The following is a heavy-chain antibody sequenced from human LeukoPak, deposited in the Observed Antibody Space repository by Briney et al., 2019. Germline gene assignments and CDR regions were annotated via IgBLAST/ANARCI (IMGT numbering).Heavy chain of an antibody. J-gene: IGHJ4*02. CDR3: AREVSSYGLNEFDY. D-gene: IGHD3-10*01. CDR1: GGSISSSSYY. CDR2: IYYSGST. V-gene: IGHV4-39*07. Sequence: PSETLSLTCTVSGGSISSSSYYWGWIRQPPGKGLEWIGSIYYSGSTYYNPSLKSRVTISVDTSKNQFSLKLSSVTAADTAVYYCAREVSSYGLNEFDYWGQGTLVTVSS.